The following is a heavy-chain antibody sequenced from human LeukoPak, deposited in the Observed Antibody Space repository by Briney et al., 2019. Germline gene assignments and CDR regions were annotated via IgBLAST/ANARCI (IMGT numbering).Heavy chain of an antibody. D-gene: IGHD3-16*01. CDR3: AREGDLMGATMDS. Sequence: GGSLRLSCSASGFTFSSYTFDWVRQAPGKGLEWVSSITGGDVFIYQADSVKGRFTVSRDNAKNTLYLQMNRLRAEDTAVYYCAREGDLMGATMDSWGQGTLVIVSS. CDR2: ITGGDVFI. J-gene: IGHJ5*01. CDR1: GFTFSSYT. V-gene: IGHV3-21*01.